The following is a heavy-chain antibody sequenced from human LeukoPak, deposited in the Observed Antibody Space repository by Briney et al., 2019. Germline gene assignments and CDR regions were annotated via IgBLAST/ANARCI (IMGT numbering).Heavy chain of an antibody. D-gene: IGHD3-10*01. V-gene: IGHV3-30-3*02. CDR3: AKPLGELPALFDY. Sequence: PGGSLRLSCAASGFTFSSYAMHWVRQAPGKGLEWVAVISYDGSNKYYADSVKGRFTISRDNSKNTLYLQMNSLRAEDTAVYYCAKPLGELPALFDYWGQGTLVTVSS. CDR1: GFTFSSYA. J-gene: IGHJ4*02. CDR2: ISYDGSNK.